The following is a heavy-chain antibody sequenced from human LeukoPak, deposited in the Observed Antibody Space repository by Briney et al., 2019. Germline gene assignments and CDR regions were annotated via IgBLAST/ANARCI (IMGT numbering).Heavy chain of an antibody. CDR1: GFTVDSNY. D-gene: IGHD3-16*01. V-gene: IGHV3-30*18. CDR3: AKARRFRGSYIDY. Sequence: GGSLRLSCAASGFTVDSNYLSWVRQAPGKGLEWVAVISYDGSNKYYADSVKGRFTISRDNSKNTLYLQMNSLRAEDTAVYYCAKARRFRGSYIDYWGQGTLVTVSS. CDR2: ISYDGSNK. J-gene: IGHJ4*02.